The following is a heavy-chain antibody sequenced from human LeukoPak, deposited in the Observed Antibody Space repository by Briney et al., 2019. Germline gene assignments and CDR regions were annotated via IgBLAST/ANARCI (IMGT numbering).Heavy chain of an antibody. CDR3: ARGSVGAVAGTNYYYYGMDV. J-gene: IGHJ6*02. Sequence: GGSLRLSCAASGFTFSSYDMHWVRQATGKGLEWVSAIGTAGDTYYPGSVKGRFTISRENAENSLYLQMNSLRAGDTAVYYRARGSVGAVAGTNYYYYGMDVWGQGTTVTVSS. D-gene: IGHD6-19*01. V-gene: IGHV3-13*01. CDR2: IGTAGDT. CDR1: GFTFSSYD.